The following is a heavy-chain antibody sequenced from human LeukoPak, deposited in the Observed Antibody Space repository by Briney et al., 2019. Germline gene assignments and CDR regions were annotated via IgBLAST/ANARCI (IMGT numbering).Heavy chain of an antibody. D-gene: IGHD5-12*01. V-gene: IGHV4-59*01. CDR3: ARGGSGYVLNWFDP. CDR2: ISYSGST. J-gene: IGHJ5*02. CDR1: GGSIGSYS. Sequence: PSESPSLTCTLSGGSIGSYSWSWIRQPPGKGLEWIGHISYSGSTNYNPSLKSRVTISVDTSKNQFSLKLSSVTAADTAVYYCARGGSGYVLNWFDPWGQWHLGTVSS.